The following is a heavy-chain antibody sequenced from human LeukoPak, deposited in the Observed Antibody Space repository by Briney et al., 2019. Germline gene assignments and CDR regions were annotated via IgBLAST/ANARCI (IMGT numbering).Heavy chain of an antibody. CDR3: AKKYSSSPSGAFDI. J-gene: IGHJ3*02. CDR1: GFTFSSYG. CDR2: IRYDGSNK. V-gene: IGHV3-30*02. Sequence: GSLRLSSAASGFTFSSYGMHWVRQAPGKGLEWVAFIRYDGSNKYYADSVKGRFTISRDNSKNTLYLQMNSLRAEDTAVYYCAKKYSSSPSGAFDIWGQGTMVTVSS. D-gene: IGHD6-6*01.